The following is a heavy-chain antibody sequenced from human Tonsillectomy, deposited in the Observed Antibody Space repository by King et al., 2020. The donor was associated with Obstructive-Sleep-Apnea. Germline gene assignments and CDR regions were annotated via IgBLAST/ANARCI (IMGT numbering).Heavy chain of an antibody. J-gene: IGHJ5*02. CDR2: IDPSDSYT. CDR3: ARLNYYDSSGYSDWFDP. D-gene: IGHD3-22*01. CDR1: GYSFTSYW. V-gene: IGHV5-10-1*01. Sequence: QLVQSGAEVKKPGESLRISCKGSGYSFTSYWISWVRQMPGKGLEWMGRIDPSDSYTNYSPSFQGHVTISADKSISTAYLQWRSLKASDTAMYYCARLNYYDSSGYSDWFDPWGQGTLVTVSS.